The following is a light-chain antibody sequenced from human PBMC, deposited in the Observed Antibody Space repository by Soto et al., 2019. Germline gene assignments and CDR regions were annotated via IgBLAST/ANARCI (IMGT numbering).Light chain of an antibody. CDR3: LQANTFPIT. CDR1: QDISGW. Sequence: DIQMPQSPSSASASVGDRVAVTCRASQDISGWLARYQQKPGKAPKLLIYAASSLQSGVPSRFSGSGSGTYFTLTISSLQPEDFATYYCLQANTFPITFGQGTRLEI. V-gene: IGKV1-12*01. J-gene: IGKJ5*01. CDR2: AAS.